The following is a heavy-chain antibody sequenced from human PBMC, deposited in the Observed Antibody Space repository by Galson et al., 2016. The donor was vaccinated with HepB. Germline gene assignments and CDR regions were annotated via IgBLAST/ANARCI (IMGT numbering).Heavy chain of an antibody. CDR2: ISYDGTKT. V-gene: IGHV3-30*18. Sequence: SLRLSCAASGFTFSNYGMHWVRQAPGQGLEWVAVISYDGTKTFYADTVKGRFTISRDNSRDTLYLQMNSLRAEDTAIYYCAKISAACTPASCYFDYYYYGLDVWGQGTTVTVSS. CDR1: GFTFSNYG. J-gene: IGHJ6*02. D-gene: IGHD2-2*01. CDR3: AKISAACTPASCYFDYYYYGLDV.